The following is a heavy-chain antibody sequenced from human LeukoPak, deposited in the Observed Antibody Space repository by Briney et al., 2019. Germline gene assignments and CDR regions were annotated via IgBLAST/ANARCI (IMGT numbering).Heavy chain of an antibody. J-gene: IGHJ6*03. CDR2: ISSSSTYI. CDR1: GFTFSSYA. CDR3: ARGYYDFWSGYYDGAGYMDV. Sequence: GGSLRLSCAASGFTFSSYAMSWVRQAPGKGLEWVSSISSSSTYIYYADSVKGRFTISRDNAKNSLYLQMNSLRAEDTAVYYCARGYYDFWSGYYDGAGYMDVWGKGTTVIVSS. V-gene: IGHV3-21*01. D-gene: IGHD3-3*01.